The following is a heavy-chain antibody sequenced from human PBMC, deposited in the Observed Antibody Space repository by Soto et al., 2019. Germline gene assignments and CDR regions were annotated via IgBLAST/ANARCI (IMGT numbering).Heavy chain of an antibody. V-gene: IGHV3-30*18. D-gene: IGHD5-12*01. CDR1: GFTFRSHS. J-gene: IGHJ4*02. CDR2: ISTNGNVK. Sequence: QVQLVESGGGVVQPGRSLTLSCTGSGFTFRSHSMHWVRQAPGKGLEWLAVISTNGNVKYYADSVKCPFTTSRDNSENTMYLQMTSLGAEDTAVYYFAKEFGHDLFFVDFWGQGALVSVSS. CDR3: AKEFGHDLFFVDF.